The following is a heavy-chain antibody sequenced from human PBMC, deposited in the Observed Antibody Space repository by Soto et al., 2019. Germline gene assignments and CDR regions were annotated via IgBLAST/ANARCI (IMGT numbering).Heavy chain of an antibody. CDR2: ITTDKGKT. CDR1: GYTFTNYG. Sequence: ASVKVSCKTSGYTFTNYGISWVRQAPGQGLEWMGWITTDKGKTTYAQKFQGRVTMTTDTSTSTAYMELRSLRSDDTAMYYCAREPNYFDYWGQGTLVTGSS. J-gene: IGHJ4*02. V-gene: IGHV1-18*01. CDR3: AREPNYFDY.